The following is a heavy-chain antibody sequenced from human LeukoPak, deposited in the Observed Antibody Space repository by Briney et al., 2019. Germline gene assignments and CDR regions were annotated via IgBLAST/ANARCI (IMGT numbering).Heavy chain of an antibody. CDR1: GYSFTSYW. D-gene: IGHD4-17*01. J-gene: IGHJ3*02. Sequence: GESLKISCKGSGYSFTSYWIGWVRQMPGKGLEWMGIIYPGDSDTRYSPSFQGQVTISADKSISTAYLQWSSLKASDTAMYYSARHHRNDYGDYVWAFDIWGQGTMVTVSS. CDR3: ARHHRNDYGDYVWAFDI. CDR2: IYPGDSDT. V-gene: IGHV5-51*01.